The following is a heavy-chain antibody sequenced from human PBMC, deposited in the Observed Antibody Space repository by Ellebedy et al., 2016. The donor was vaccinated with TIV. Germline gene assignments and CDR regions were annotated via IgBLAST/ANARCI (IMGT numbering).Heavy chain of an antibody. J-gene: IGHJ1*01. V-gene: IGHV3-9*01. CDR3: AKGLVAGTGYFQH. Sequence: GGSLRLSXAASGFTFDDYAMHWVRQAPGKGLEWVSGISWNSGSIGYADSVKGRFTISRDNAKNSLYLQMNSLRAEDTALYYCAKGLVAGTGYFQHWGQGTLVTVSS. D-gene: IGHD6-19*01. CDR1: GFTFDDYA. CDR2: ISWNSGSI.